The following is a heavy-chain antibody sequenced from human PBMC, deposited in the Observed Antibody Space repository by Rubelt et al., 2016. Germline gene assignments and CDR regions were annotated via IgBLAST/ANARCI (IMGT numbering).Heavy chain of an antibody. CDR1: GGSFSGYY. CDR2: INHSGST. J-gene: IGHJ4*02. Sequence: QVQLQQWGAGLLKPSETLSLTCAVYGGSFSGYYWSWIRQPTGKGLEWSGEINHSGSTNYNPSLKSRSTLSVDTSKYQFSLKLSSVTAADTAVYYCARGGDYCSGGSCYSDFDYWGQGTLVTVSS. CDR3: ARGGDYCSGGSCYSDFDY. V-gene: IGHV4-34*01. D-gene: IGHD2-15*01.